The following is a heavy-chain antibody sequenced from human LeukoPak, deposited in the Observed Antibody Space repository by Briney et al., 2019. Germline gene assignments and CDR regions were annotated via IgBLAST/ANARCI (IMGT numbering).Heavy chain of an antibody. Sequence: PGGSLRLSCAASGFILSSYWMSWVRQAPGKGLEWVASIKEGGSEKYYVDSVKVRFTISRASAKNTVYLQMNSQRAEDTAVYYCARDRPLSAGGVIYFSYYGMDVWGQGTTVTVFS. D-gene: IGHD3-10*01. CDR3: ARDRPLSAGGVIYFSYYGMDV. J-gene: IGHJ6*02. CDR2: IKEGGSEK. V-gene: IGHV3-7*01. CDR1: GFILSSYW.